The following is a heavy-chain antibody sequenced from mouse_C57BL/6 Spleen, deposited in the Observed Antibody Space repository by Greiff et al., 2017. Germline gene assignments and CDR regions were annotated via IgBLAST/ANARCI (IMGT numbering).Heavy chain of an antibody. CDR3: AREGGKRYFDY. D-gene: IGHD2-1*01. Sequence: EVKLQESGPGLVKPSQSLSLTCSVTGYSITSGYYWNWIRQFPGNKLEWMGYISYDGSNNYNPSLKNRISITRDTSKNQFFLKLNSVTTEDTATYYCAREGGKRYFDYWGQGTTLTVSS. J-gene: IGHJ2*01. V-gene: IGHV3-6*01. CDR2: ISYDGSN. CDR1: GYSITSGYY.